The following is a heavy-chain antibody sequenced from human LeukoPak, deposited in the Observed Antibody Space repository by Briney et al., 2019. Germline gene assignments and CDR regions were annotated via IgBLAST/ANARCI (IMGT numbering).Heavy chain of an antibody. V-gene: IGHV4-38-2*01. CDR2: IYHSGST. D-gene: IGHD3-10*01. CDR3: ARHPFDRVFFDY. CDR1: GYSIRRGYY. Sequence: PSETLSLTCAVSGYSIRRGYYWGWIRQAPGKGLEWIGSIYHSGSTQYNPSLKSRLIISVDTSKNQFSLKLSSVTAADTAVYFCARHPFDRVFFDYWGQGTLVTVSS. J-gene: IGHJ4*02.